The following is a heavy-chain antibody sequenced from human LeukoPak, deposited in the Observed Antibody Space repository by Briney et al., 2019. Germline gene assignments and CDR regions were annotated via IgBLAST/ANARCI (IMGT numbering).Heavy chain of an antibody. CDR3: ARIYGDYGGGLDYFDY. D-gene: IGHD4-17*01. CDR2: IYYSGST. J-gene: IGHJ4*02. CDR1: GGSINSSSYY. V-gene: IGHV4-39*01. Sequence: PSETLSLTCTVSGGSINSSSYYWGWIRQPPGKGLEWIGSIYYSGSTYYNPSLKSRVTISVDTSKNQFSLKLSSVTAADTAVYYCARIYGDYGGGLDYFDYWGQGTLVTVSS.